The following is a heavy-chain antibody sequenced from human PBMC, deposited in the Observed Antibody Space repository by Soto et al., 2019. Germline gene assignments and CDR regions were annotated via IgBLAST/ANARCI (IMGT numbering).Heavy chain of an antibody. D-gene: IGHD2-2*01. CDR3: ARLRRNCSSTSCQPYYFDY. CDR2: IYYSGST. V-gene: IGHV4-39*01. J-gene: IGHJ4*02. CDR1: GGSISSSSYY. Sequence: PSETLSLTCTVSGGSISSSSYYWGWIRQPPGKGLEWIGSIYYSGSTYYNPSLKSRVTISVDTSKNQFSLKLSSVTAADTAVYYCARLRRNCSSTSCQPYYFDYWGQGTLVTVSS.